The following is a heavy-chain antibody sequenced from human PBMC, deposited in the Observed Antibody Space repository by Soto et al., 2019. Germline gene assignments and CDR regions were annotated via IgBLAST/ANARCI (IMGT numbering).Heavy chain of an antibody. Sequence: GGSLRLSCAASGFTFSSYSMNWVRQAPGKGLEWVSSISSSSSYIYYADSVKGRFTISRDNAKNLLYLQMNSLRAEDTAVYYCARDDGDTAMGPTDYWGQGTLVTVSS. CDR2: ISSSSSYI. J-gene: IGHJ4*02. V-gene: IGHV3-21*01. CDR3: ARDDGDTAMGPTDY. CDR1: GFTFSSYS. D-gene: IGHD5-18*01.